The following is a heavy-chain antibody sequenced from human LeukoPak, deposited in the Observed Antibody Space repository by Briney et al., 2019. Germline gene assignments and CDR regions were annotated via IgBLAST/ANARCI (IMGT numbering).Heavy chain of an antibody. CDR1: GFTFSGSA. J-gene: IGHJ4*02. D-gene: IGHD3-22*01. Sequence: PGGSLRLSCAASGFTFSGSAMHWVRQASGKGLEWVGRIRSKANSYATAYAASVKGRFTISRDDSKNTAYLQMNSLKTEDTAVYYGTSTYYYDSSGYSIDYWGQGTLVTVSS. CDR3: TSTYYYDSSGYSIDY. CDR2: IRSKANSYAT. V-gene: IGHV3-73*01.